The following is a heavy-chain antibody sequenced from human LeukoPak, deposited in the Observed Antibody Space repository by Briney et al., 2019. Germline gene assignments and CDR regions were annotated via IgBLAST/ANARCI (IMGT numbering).Heavy chain of an antibody. V-gene: IGHV3-7*01. D-gene: IGHD3-3*01. Sequence: GGSLRLSCAASGFTFSSYWMSWVRQAPGKGLEWVANTKQDGSEKYYVDSVKGRFTISRDNAKNSLYLQMNSLRAEDTAVYYCAREEEYYDFWSGYSNWGQGTLVTVSS. CDR1: GFTFSSYW. CDR3: AREEEYYDFWSGYSN. J-gene: IGHJ4*02. CDR2: TKQDGSEK.